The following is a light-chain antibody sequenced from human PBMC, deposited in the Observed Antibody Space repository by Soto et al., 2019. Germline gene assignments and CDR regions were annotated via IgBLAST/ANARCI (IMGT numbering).Light chain of an antibody. CDR2: WAS. Sequence: DIVMTQSPDSLAVSLGERATINCKSSQSVLYSSNNKNYLXWYPQKPGQPPKLLIYWASTRESGVPDRFXXXXXXXXXXLTISSLQAEDVAVYYCQQYYSPPATFGQGTKVEIK. CDR3: QQYYSPPAT. CDR1: QSVLYSSNNKNY. J-gene: IGKJ1*01. V-gene: IGKV4-1*01.